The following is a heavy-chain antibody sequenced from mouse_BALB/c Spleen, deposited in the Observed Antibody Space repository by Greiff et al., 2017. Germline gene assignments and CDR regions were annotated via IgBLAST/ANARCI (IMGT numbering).Heavy chain of an antibody. J-gene: IGHJ4*01. CDR1: GYSITSDYA. CDR2: ISYSGST. V-gene: IGHV3-2*02. CDR3: ARYGHYYGYMDY. Sequence: EVQLQQSGPGLVKPSQSLSLTCTVTGYSITSDYAWNWIRQFPGNKLEWMGYISYSGSTSYNPSLKSRISITRDTSKNQFFLQLNSVTTEDTATYYCARYGHYYGYMDYWGQGTSVTVSS. D-gene: IGHD1-1*01.